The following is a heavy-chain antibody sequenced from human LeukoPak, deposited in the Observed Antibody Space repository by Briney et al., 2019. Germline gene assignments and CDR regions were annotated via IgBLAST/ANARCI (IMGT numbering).Heavy chain of an antibody. CDR2: ISSGGSAI. V-gene: IGHV3-21*01. Sequence: GGSLRLSCAASGFTFSSYSMNWVRQAPGKGLEWVSSISSGGSAIYYADSVKGRFTISRDNSKNTLYLQMNSLRAEDTAVYYCAREGGYWNYYFDYWGQGTLVTVSS. J-gene: IGHJ4*02. CDR1: GFTFSSYS. CDR3: AREGGYWNYYFDY. D-gene: IGHD1-7*01.